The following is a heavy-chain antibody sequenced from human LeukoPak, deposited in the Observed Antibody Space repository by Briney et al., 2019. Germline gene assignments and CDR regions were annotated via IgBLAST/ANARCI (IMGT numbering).Heavy chain of an antibody. Sequence: PSETLSLTCAVYGWSFNDYYWNWIRQPPGKGLEWIGEINARGDTNYNPSHKSRVTISVDTSKKQFSLRLTSMIAADTALYYCARGQVPAARGYNWFDPWGQGTLVTVSS. D-gene: IGHD2-2*01. CDR1: GWSFNDYY. J-gene: IGHJ5*02. CDR2: INARGDT. V-gene: IGHV4-34*01. CDR3: ARGQVPAARGYNWFDP.